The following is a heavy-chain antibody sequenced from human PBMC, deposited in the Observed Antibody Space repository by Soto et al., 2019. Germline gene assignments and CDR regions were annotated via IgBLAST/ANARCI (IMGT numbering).Heavy chain of an antibody. CDR3: AKDRLVALLWFGELTY. CDR1: GFTFSSYA. Sequence: EVQLLESGGGLVQPGGSLRLSCAASGFTFSSYAMTWVRQAPGKGLEYVSVISGSGDSTYYADSVKGRFTISRDNSKNTLYLPMNSLRAEDTAVYYCAKDRLVALLWFGELTYWGQGTLVTVSS. D-gene: IGHD3-10*01. CDR2: ISGSGDST. V-gene: IGHV3-23*01. J-gene: IGHJ4*02.